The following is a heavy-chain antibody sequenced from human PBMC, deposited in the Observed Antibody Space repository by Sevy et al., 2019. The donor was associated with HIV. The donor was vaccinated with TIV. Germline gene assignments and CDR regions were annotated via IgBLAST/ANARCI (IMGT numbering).Heavy chain of an antibody. CDR3: AKDTAREGPTGAYYFDS. Sequence: GGSLRLSCAASGFTFDDYAMHWVRQAPGKGLEWVSLISWDGGSTYYADSVKGRFTISRDNSKNSLYLQMNSLRVGDTALSYCAKDTAREGPTGAYYFDSWGQGTLVTVSS. J-gene: IGHJ4*02. V-gene: IGHV3-43D*03. CDR1: GFTFDDYA. D-gene: IGHD1-26*01. CDR2: ISWDGGST.